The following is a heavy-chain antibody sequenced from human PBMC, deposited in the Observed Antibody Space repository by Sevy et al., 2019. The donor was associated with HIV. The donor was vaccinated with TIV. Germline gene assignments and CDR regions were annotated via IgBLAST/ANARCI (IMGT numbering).Heavy chain of an antibody. CDR3: ARDYYGSGSYYEFVY. V-gene: IGHV4-34*01. Sequence: SETLSLTCAVYGGSFSGYYWSWIRQPPGQGLEWIGSIYDGGSTYYNPSLKSRVTISIDTSKNQFSLKLSSVTAADTAVYYCARDYYGSGSYYEFVYWGQGTLVTVSS. J-gene: IGHJ4*02. D-gene: IGHD3-10*01. CDR1: GGSFSGYY. CDR2: IYDGGST.